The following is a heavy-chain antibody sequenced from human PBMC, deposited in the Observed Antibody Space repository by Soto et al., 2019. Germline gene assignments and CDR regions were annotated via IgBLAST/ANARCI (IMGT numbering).Heavy chain of an antibody. CDR2: IYYSGST. Sequence: SETLSLTCTVSGGSISSSSYYWGWIRQPPGKGLEWIGSIYYSGSTYYNPSLKSRVTISVDTSKNQFSLRAEDTAVYYCAKERSVVATTPDFDYWGQGTLVTVSS. V-gene: IGHV4-39*02. CDR3: AKERSVVATTPDFDY. D-gene: IGHD5-12*01. J-gene: IGHJ4*02. CDR1: GGSISSSSYY.